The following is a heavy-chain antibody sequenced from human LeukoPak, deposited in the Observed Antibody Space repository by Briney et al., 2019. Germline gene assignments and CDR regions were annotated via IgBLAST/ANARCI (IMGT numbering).Heavy chain of an antibody. CDR2: MNPNSGNT. CDR3: ARGRYDFWSGYYKGSGFEYMDV. Sequence: ASVKVSCKASGYTFTSYDINWVRQATGQGLEWMGWMNPNSGNTGYAQKFQGRVTMTRNTSISTAYMELSSLRSEDTAVYYCARGRYDFWSGYYKGSGFEYMDVWGKGTTVTVSS. J-gene: IGHJ6*03. CDR1: GYTFTSYD. V-gene: IGHV1-8*01. D-gene: IGHD3-3*01.